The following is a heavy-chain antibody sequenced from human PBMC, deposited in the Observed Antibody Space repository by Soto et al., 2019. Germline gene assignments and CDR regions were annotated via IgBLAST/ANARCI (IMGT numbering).Heavy chain of an antibody. D-gene: IGHD2-2*01. V-gene: IGHV6-1*01. Sequence: SQTLSLTCAISGDSVSSNSAAWNWIRQSPSRGLEWLGRTYYRSKWYNDYAVSVKSRITINPDTSKNQFYLQLNSVTPEDTAVYYCARVVTCSSTSCYGGADYYYYYGMDVWGQGTTVTVSS. J-gene: IGHJ6*02. CDR2: TYYRSKWYN. CDR3: ARVVTCSSTSCYGGADYYYYYGMDV. CDR1: GDSVSSNSAA.